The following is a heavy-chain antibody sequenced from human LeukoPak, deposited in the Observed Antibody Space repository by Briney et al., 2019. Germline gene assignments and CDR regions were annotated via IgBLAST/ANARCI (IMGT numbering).Heavy chain of an antibody. CDR1: GGSFSGYY. J-gene: IGHJ4*02. CDR2: INHSGST. D-gene: IGHD3-10*01. Sequence: KASETLSLTCAVYGGSFSGYYWSWIRQPPGKGLEWIWEINHSGSTNYNPSLKSRVTISVDTSKNQFSLKLSSVTAADTAVYYCAIGKTLWFGEGFDYWGQGTLVTVSS. CDR3: AIGKTLWFGEGFDY. V-gene: IGHV4-34*01.